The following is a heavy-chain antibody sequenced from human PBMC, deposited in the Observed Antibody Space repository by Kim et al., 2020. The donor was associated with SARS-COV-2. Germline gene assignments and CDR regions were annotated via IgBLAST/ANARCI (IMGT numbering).Heavy chain of an antibody. D-gene: IGHD1-26*01. CDR2: ISYDGSNK. Sequence: GGSLRLSCAASGFTFSSYAMHWVRQAPGKGLEWVAVISYDGSNKYYADSVKGRFTISRDNSKNTLYLQMNSLRAEDTAVYYCARPYSGSYWGYFDNWGQGTLVTGSS. CDR1: GFTFSSYA. CDR3: ARPYSGSYWGYFDN. J-gene: IGHJ4*02. V-gene: IGHV3-30*04.